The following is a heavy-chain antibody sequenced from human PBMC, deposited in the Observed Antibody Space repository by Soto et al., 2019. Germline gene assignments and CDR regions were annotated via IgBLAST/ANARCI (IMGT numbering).Heavy chain of an antibody. Sequence: GASVKVSCKASGYTFTSYYMHWVRQAPGQGLEWMGIISPSGGSTSYAQKFQGRVTMTRDTSTSTVYMELSSLRSEDTAVYYCARDRRDSSGYYVYYFDYWGQGTLVTVSS. J-gene: IGHJ4*02. CDR3: ARDRRDSSGYYVYYFDY. CDR2: ISPSGGST. V-gene: IGHV1-46*01. D-gene: IGHD3-22*01. CDR1: GYTFTSYY.